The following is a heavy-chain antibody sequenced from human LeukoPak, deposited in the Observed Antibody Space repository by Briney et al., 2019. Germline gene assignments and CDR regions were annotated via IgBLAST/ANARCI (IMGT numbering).Heavy chain of an antibody. D-gene: IGHD3-22*01. V-gene: IGHV4-34*01. J-gene: IGHJ4*02. CDR3: ARSSGEYYYDSSGYYGFDY. Sequence: SETLSLTCTVSGGSISSYYWSWIRQPPGKGLEWIGEINHSGSTNYNPSLKSRVTISVDTSKNQFSLKLSSVTAADTAVYYCARSSGEYYYDSSGYYGFDYWGQGTLVTVSS. CDR2: INHSGST. CDR1: GGSISSYY.